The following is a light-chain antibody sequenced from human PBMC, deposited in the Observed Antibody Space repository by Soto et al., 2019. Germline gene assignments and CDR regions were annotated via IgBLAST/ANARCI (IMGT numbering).Light chain of an antibody. CDR3: LQHNTYHLT. CDR1: QDVRNN. V-gene: IGKV1-17*01. CDR2: GAT. Sequence: DIQMTQSPSSLSASVGDRVTITCRASQDVRNNLGWYQQKPGKAPKRLIYGATSLQSGVPSRFSGSGSGTEFTLTISSLQHEDFASYYCLQHNTYHLTLRGGTKVDLK. J-gene: IGKJ4*01.